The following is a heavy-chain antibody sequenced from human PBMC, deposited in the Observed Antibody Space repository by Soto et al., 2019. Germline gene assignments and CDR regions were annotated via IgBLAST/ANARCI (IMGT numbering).Heavy chain of an antibody. CDR1: GYAFTTYG. V-gene: IGHV1-18*01. CDR3: ARGRYGDY. D-gene: IGHD1-1*01. CDR2: ISARNGNT. J-gene: IGHJ4*02. Sequence: QVHLVQSGAEVKKPGASVKVSCQGSGYAFTTYGITWVRQAPGQGLEWMGWISARNGNTNYAQKLQGRGTVTRDTSTSTAYMELRSLRYDATAVYYCARGRYGDYWGQGALVTVSS.